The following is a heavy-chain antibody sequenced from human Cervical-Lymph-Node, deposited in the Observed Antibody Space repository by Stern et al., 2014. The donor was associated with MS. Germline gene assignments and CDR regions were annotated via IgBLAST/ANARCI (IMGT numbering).Heavy chain of an antibody. Sequence: EVQLVESGGGLVQPGRSLRLSCAASGFTFDDYAMHWVRQAPGKGLEWVSGISWNSGSIGYADSVKGRFTISRDNAKNSLYLQMNSLRAEDTALYYCAKDIRDDILTGSAFDIWGQGTMVTVSS. J-gene: IGHJ3*02. V-gene: IGHV3-9*01. CDR2: ISWNSGSI. D-gene: IGHD3-9*01. CDR1: GFTFDDYA. CDR3: AKDIRDDILTGSAFDI.